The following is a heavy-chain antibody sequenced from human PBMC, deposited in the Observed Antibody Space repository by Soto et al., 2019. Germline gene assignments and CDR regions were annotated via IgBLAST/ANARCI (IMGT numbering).Heavy chain of an antibody. CDR3: ARVIKDGDYYYYGMDV. CDR2: IYSGGST. J-gene: IGHJ6*02. Sequence: PGGSLRLSCASSGFTVSSNYMSWVRQAPGKGLEWVSVIYSGGSTYYADSVKGRFTISRDNSKNTLYLQMNSLRAEDTAVYYCARVIKDGDYYYYGMDVWGQGTTVTVSS. D-gene: IGHD3-10*01. V-gene: IGHV3-53*01. CDR1: GFTVSSNY.